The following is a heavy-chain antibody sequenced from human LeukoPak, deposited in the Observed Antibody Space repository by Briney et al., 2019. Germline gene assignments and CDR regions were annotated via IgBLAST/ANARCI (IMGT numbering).Heavy chain of an antibody. CDR1: GFTFSSYE. V-gene: IGHV3-48*03. D-gene: IGHD6-6*01. CDR2: ISSSGSTI. J-gene: IGHJ4*02. CDR3: AKDREYSSSWEYFDY. Sequence: GGSLRLSCAASGFTFSSYEMNWVRQAPGKGLEWVSYISSSGSTIYYADSVKGRFTISRDNSKNTLYLQMNSLRAEDTAVYYCAKDREYSSSWEYFDYWGQGTLVTVSS.